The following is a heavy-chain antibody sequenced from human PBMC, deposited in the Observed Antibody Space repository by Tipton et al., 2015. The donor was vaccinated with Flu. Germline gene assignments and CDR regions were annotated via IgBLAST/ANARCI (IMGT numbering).Heavy chain of an antibody. CDR1: DYSIVSDYY. CDR2: IYHTGST. V-gene: IGHV4-38-2*01. D-gene: IGHD4-11*01. J-gene: IGHJ5*01. Sequence: LRLSCSVSDYSIVSDYYWGWVRQTPGKGLEWIGNIYHTGSTYYNPSLRGRVTILVDRSKNQFSLKLSPVTAADTAVYYCARRDYSNYVSVPKNWFDSWGQGILVTVSS. CDR3: ARRDYSNYVSVPKNWFDS.